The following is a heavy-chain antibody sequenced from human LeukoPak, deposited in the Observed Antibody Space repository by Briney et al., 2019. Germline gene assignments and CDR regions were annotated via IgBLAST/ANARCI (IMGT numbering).Heavy chain of an antibody. Sequence: NPSETLPLTCTVSGGSISSYYWNWIRQPPGKGLEWIGYIYYSGSTNYNPSLKSRVTISVDTSKNQFSLKLSSVTAADTAVYNCARDEYSSDWYDWFDPWGQGTLVTVSS. CDR2: IYYSGST. D-gene: IGHD6-19*01. V-gene: IGHV4-59*12. J-gene: IGHJ5*02. CDR1: GGSISSYY. CDR3: ARDEYSSDWYDWFDP.